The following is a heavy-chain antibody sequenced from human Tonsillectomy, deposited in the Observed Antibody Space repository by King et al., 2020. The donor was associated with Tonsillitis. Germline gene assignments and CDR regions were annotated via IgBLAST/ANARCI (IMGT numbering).Heavy chain of an antibody. V-gene: IGHV1-18*01. CDR3: AGARAQQLAEGFDY. CDR2: ISAYNGET. Sequence: QLVQSGAEVKKPGASVKVSCKASGFTFTSSGFNWVRQAPGQGLEWMGWISAYNGETNYVQNLQGRVTMPTDTSTSTAYMALRSLRSDDTAVYYCAGARAQQLAEGFDYWGQGTLVTVSS. J-gene: IGHJ4*02. D-gene: IGHD6-13*01. CDR1: GFTFTSSG.